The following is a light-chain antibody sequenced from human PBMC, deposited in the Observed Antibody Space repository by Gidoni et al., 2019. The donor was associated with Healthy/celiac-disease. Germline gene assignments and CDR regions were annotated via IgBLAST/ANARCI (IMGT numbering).Light chain of an antibody. CDR3: QQRSNWPPLT. Sequence: EIVLTQSPATLSLSPGERATLSCRASQSVSSYLAWYQQKPGQAPRLLIYDASNRATGIPARFSGSESGTDFTLTISSLEPEDFAVYYCQQRSNWPPLTFXGXTKVXIK. CDR2: DAS. J-gene: IGKJ4*01. V-gene: IGKV3-11*01. CDR1: QSVSSY.